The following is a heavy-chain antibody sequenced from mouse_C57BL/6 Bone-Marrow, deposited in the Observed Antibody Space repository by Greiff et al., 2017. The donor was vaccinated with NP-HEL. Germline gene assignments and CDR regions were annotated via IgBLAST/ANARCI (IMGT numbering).Heavy chain of an antibody. CDR1: GYTFTSYW. V-gene: IGHV1-69*01. J-gene: IGHJ3*01. Sequence: QVQLQQPGAELVMPGASVKLSCKASGYTFTSYWMHWVKQRPGQGLEWIGEIDPSDSYTNYNQKFKGKSTLTVDKSSSTAYMQLSSLTSEDSAVYYCARSPSSNWDEAYWGQGTLVTVSA. D-gene: IGHD4-1*01. CDR3: ARSPSSNWDEAY. CDR2: IDPSDSYT.